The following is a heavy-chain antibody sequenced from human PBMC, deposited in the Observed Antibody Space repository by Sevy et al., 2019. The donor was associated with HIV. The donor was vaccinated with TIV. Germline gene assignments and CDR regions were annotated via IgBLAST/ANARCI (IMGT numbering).Heavy chain of an antibody. V-gene: IGHV3-15*01. D-gene: IGHD3-9*01. CDR1: GFTFSNAW. J-gene: IGHJ6*02. CDR2: IKSKADGGTT. CDR3: TTDPFLHDNYYGMDV. Sequence: GGSLRLSCAASGFTFSNAWMSWVRQAPGKGLEWVGRIKSKADGGTTDYAAPVKGRFTITRDDSKNTMYLQMNSMKTEDTAVYYCTTDPFLHDNYYGMDVWGQGTTVTVSS.